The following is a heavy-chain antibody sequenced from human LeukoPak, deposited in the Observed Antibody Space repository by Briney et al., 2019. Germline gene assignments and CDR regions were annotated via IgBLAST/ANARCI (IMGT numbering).Heavy chain of an antibody. J-gene: IGHJ4*02. CDR3: ARAFTSTGYYYVEY. CDR1: GFTFSSYA. Sequence: GGSLRLSCAASGFTFSSYAMHWVRQAPGKGVEWVAVIWYDGNNKYYADSVKGRFTISRDNSKNTLYLQMNSLRAEDTAVYYCARAFTSTGYYYVEYWGQGTLVTVSS. D-gene: IGHD3-22*01. V-gene: IGHV3-33*08. CDR2: IWYDGNNK.